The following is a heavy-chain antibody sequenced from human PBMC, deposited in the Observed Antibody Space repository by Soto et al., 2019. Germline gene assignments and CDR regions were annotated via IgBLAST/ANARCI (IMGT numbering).Heavy chain of an antibody. V-gene: IGHV1-2*04. CDR1: GYTFTGYY. CDR3: AKGGYSYGQTSRDFDY. CDR2: INPNSGGT. D-gene: IGHD5-18*01. J-gene: IGHJ4*02. Sequence: QVQLVQSGAGVKKPVASVKGSCKASGYTFTGYYMHWVRQAPVQGLEWMGWINPNSGGTNYAQKFQGWVTMTTDTSISTAYMEMSRLRSDDTAVYYCAKGGYSYGQTSRDFDYWGQGTLVTVSS.